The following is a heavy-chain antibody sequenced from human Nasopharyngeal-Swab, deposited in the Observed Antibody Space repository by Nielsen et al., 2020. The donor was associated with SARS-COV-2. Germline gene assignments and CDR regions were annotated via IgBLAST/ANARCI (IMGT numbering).Heavy chain of an antibody. V-gene: IGHV3-15*01. J-gene: IGHJ4*02. CDR3: TTDDVMITFGGVIVMDY. CDR2: IKSKTDGGTT. Sequence: ETLSLTCAASGFTFSNAWMSWVRQAPGKGLEWVGRIKSKTDGGTTDYAAPVKGRFTISRDDSKNTLYLQMNSLKTEDTAVYYCTTDDVMITFGGVIVMDYWGQGTLVTVSS. CDR1: GFTFSNAW. D-gene: IGHD3-16*02.